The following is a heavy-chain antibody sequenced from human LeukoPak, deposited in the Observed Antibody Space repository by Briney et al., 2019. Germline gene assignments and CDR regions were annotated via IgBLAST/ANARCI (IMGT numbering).Heavy chain of an antibody. CDR1: GGSISSSIYY. V-gene: IGHV4-39*01. Sequence: SETLSLTCTVSGGSISSSIYYWAWLRQPPGKGLEWIGSIYYSGSTHYNPSLKSRVTISVDTSKNEFSLKLTSVTAADTAVYYCARNNTLMMYPRGGEDKGFDYWGQGTLVTVSS. CDR2: IYYSGST. D-gene: IGHD2-8*01. J-gene: IGHJ4*02. CDR3: ARNNTLMMYPRGGEDKGFDY.